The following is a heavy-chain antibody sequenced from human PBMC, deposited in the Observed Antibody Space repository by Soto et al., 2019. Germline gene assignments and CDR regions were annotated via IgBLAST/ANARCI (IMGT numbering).Heavy chain of an antibody. CDR2: ISSSSSYI. V-gene: IGHV3-21*01. D-gene: IGHD3-9*01. CDR1: GFTFSSYS. CDR3: ASHTDIFVPIDY. Sequence: GGSLRLSCAASGFTFSSYSMNWVRQAPGKGLEWVSSISSSSSYIYYADSVKGRFTISRDNAKNSLYLQMNSLRAEDTAVYYCASHTDIFVPIDYWGQGTLVTVPS. J-gene: IGHJ4*02.